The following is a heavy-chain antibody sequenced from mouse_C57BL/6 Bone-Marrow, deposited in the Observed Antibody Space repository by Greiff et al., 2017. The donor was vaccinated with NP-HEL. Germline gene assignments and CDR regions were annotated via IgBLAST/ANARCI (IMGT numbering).Heavy chain of an antibody. D-gene: IGHD2-5*01. CDR2: IWRGGST. Sequence: VKLMESGPGLVQPSQCLSITCTVSGFSLTSYGVHWVRQSPGKGLEWLGVIWRGGSTDYNAAFMSRLSITKDNSKSQVFFKMNSLQADDTAIYYCAKEDAYYSNYSAYWGQGTLVTVSA. J-gene: IGHJ3*01. V-gene: IGHV2-5*01. CDR1: GFSLTSYG. CDR3: AKEDAYYSNYSAY.